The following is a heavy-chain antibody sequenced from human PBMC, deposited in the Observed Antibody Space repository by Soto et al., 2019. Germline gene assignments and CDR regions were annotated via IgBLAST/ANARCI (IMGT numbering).Heavy chain of an antibody. V-gene: IGHV4-30-4*01. J-gene: IGHJ6*02. CDR1: GDSITNVDYY. CDR2: IYYSGST. CDR3: ARVRVPYYYGMDV. D-gene: IGHD3-10*01. Sequence: QVQLQESGPGLVKPSQTLSLTCTVSGDSITNVDYYWSWIRQPPGKGLAWIGYIYYSGSTYYNPSFKSRVTISVDTSKNQFSLNLTSVTATDTAVYFCARVRVPYYYGMDVWGQGTTVTVSS.